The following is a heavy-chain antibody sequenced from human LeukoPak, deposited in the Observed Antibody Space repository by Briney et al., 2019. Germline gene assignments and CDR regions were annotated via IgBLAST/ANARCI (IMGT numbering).Heavy chain of an antibody. CDR1: GGTFSSYA. V-gene: IGHV1-69*01. CDR3: AREEHYSSGWYYFDY. Sequence: ASVKVSCKASGGTFSSYAISWVRQAPGQELEWRGGIIPIFGTANYAQKFQGRVTITADESTSTAYMELSSLRSEDTAAYYCAREEHYSSGWYYFDYWGQGTLVTVSS. CDR2: IIPIFGTA. J-gene: IGHJ4*02. D-gene: IGHD6-19*01.